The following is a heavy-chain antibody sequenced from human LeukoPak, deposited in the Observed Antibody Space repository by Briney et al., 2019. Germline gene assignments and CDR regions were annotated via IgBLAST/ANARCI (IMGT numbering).Heavy chain of an antibody. J-gene: IGHJ3*02. CDR2: ISSSSSTI. CDR3: ARQYQYDAVDI. Sequence: GGSLRLXCAASGFTFSSYSMNWVRQAPGKGLEWVSYISSSSSTIYYADSVKGRFTISRDNAKNSLYLQMNSLRAEDTAVYYCARQYQYDAVDIWGQGTMVTVSS. D-gene: IGHD2-2*01. CDR1: GFTFSSYS. V-gene: IGHV3-48*01.